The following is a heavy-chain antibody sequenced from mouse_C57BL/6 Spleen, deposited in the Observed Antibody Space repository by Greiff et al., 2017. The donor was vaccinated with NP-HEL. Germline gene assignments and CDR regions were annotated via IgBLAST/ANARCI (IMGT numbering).Heavy chain of an antibody. Sequence: VQLQQSGAELVKPGASVKISCKASGYAFSSYWMNWVKQRPGKGLEWLGQIYPGDGDTNYNGKFKGKATLTADKSSSTAYMQLSSLTSEDSAVYFCARRLYYGSSTYYFDYWGQGTTLTVSS. D-gene: IGHD1-1*01. CDR3: ARRLYYGSSTYYFDY. CDR2: IYPGDGDT. V-gene: IGHV1-80*01. CDR1: GYAFSSYW. J-gene: IGHJ2*01.